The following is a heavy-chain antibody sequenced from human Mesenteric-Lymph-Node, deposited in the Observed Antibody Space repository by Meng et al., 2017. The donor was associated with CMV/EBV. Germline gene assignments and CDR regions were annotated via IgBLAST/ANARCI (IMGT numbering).Heavy chain of an antibody. CDR2: ISDSGSST. V-gene: IGHV3-23*01. CDR3: AKSYSSSSSGGGRVDY. D-gene: IGHD6-6*01. Sequence: GESLKISCAASGFTFNTYDMSWVRQAPGKGLEWVSVISDSGSSTYYADSVKGRFTFSRDNSKNTLYLQMNSLRAEDTAVYYCAKSYSSSSSGGGRVDYWGQGTLVTVSS. CDR1: GFTFNTYD. J-gene: IGHJ4*02.